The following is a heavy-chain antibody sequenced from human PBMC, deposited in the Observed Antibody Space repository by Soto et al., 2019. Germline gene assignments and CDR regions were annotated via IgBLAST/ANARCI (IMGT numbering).Heavy chain of an antibody. CDR1: GYTFTGYY. D-gene: IGHD6-19*01. J-gene: IGHJ6*02. CDR2: INPNSGGT. V-gene: IGHV1-2*04. Sequence: ASVKVSCKASGYTFTGYYMHWVRQAPGQGLEWMGWINPNSGGTSYAQKFQGWVTMTRDTSTSTAYMELSRLRSDDTAVYYCARSEGYSSGWYYYYYGMDVWGQGTTVTVSS. CDR3: ARSEGYSSGWYYYYYGMDV.